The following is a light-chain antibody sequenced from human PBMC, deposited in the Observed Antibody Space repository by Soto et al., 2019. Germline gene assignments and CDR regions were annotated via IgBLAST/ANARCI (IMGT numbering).Light chain of an antibody. V-gene: IGKV3-15*01. CDR2: GAS. CDR3: QQYHNCTPQYT. Sequence: EIVMTQSPVSLSVSPGERATLSCRASQTIASNVAWYQQKPGQAPRLLILGASTRATGVPARFSGSGSGTAFTLTISSLRSEDFAVYDCQQYHNCTPQYTFGQGTKLQMK. J-gene: IGKJ2*01. CDR1: QTIASN.